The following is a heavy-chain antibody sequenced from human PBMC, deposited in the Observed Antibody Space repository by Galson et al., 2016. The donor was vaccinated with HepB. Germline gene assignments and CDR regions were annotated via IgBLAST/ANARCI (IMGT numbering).Heavy chain of an antibody. CDR2: LKSDGTST. CDR1: GFTFSSHW. D-gene: IGHD6-13*01. J-gene: IGHJ4*02. Sequence: SLRLSCAASGFTFSSHWMHWVRQAPGKGLMCVSRLKSDGTSTYYADSVKGRFTILRDNAKNTLYRQMNSLRAEDTAVYYCRIGAAGIDYWGQGTLVTVSS. CDR3: RIGAAGIDY. V-gene: IGHV3-74*01.